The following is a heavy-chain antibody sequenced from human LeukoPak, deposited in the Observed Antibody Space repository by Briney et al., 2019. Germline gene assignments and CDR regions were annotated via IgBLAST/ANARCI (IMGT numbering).Heavy chain of an antibody. Sequence: GGSLRLSCAPSGFTFSTYSRNWSRQAPGKGLEWVSSISSSSSYIYYADSVKGRFTISRDNAKNSLYLQMNSLRAEDTAVYYCARVAPEPWGQGTLVTVSS. J-gene: IGHJ5*02. V-gene: IGHV3-21*01. CDR2: ISSSSSYI. CDR1: GFTFSTYS. CDR3: ARVAPEP.